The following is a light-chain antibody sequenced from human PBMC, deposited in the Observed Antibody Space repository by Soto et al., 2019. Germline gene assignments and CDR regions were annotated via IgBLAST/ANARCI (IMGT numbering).Light chain of an antibody. CDR2: GAS. Sequence: EIVLTQSPGTLSLSPGERATLSCRASQSVSSSYLAWYQQKPGQAPRLLIYGASSRATGIPDRFSGSGSGTDFTLTISRLEPDDFAVYYCQQYDTSPQTFGQGTNV. CDR1: QSVSSSY. J-gene: IGKJ1*01. CDR3: QQYDTSPQT. V-gene: IGKV3-20*01.